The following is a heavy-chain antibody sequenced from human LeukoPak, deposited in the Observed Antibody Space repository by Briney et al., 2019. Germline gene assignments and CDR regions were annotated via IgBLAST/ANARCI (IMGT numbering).Heavy chain of an antibody. D-gene: IGHD6-13*01. CDR2: IRSKADNYAT. CDR3: RATAVRAADY. Sequence: GGPLRLSCAASGFTFSCSAMHWVRPASGKGLEWVGRIRSKADNYATIYAASVKGRFTVSRDDSKNTAYLQMTSLKTEDTAVYYCRATAVRAADYWGQGTLVTVSS. CDR1: GFTFSCSA. V-gene: IGHV3-73*01. J-gene: IGHJ4*02.